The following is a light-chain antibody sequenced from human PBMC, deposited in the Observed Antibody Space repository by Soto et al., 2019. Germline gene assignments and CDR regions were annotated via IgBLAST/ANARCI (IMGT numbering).Light chain of an antibody. CDR3: SSFTSSTTPV. V-gene: IGLV2-14*01. Sequence: QSVLTQPASVSGSPGQSITISCTGTSSDVGGYNYVSWYQQHPGKAPKRMIYDVSNRPSGVSNLFTGSKSGNTPSLTISGRQAEDEAYYYCSSFTSSTTPVFGGGTKLTVL. CDR1: SSDVGGYNY. CDR2: DVS. J-gene: IGLJ2*01.